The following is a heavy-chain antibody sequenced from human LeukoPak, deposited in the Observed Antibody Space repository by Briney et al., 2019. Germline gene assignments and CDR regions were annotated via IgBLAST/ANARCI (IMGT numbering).Heavy chain of an antibody. J-gene: IGHJ4*02. Sequence: PGGSLRLSCVASGFTFSNAWMSWIRQAPGKGREWVGRIKSKTDGGTTDYAAPVKGRFTISRDDSKNTLYLQMNSLKTEDTAVYYCTTAGNYYFSRNFDYWGQGTLATVSS. CDR2: IKSKTDGGTT. D-gene: IGHD3-3*01. CDR1: GFTFSNAW. CDR3: TTAGNYYFSRNFDY. V-gene: IGHV3-15*01.